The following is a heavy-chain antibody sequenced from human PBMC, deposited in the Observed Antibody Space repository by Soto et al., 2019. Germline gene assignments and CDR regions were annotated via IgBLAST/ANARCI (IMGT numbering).Heavy chain of an antibody. J-gene: IGHJ6*02. CDR3: ARSEYSSSWFHHYYYYGMDV. CDR1: GGTFSSYA. V-gene: IGHV1-69*01. Sequence: QVQLVQSGAEVKKPGSSVKVSCKASGGTFSSYAISWVRQAPGQGLEWMGGIIPIFGTANYAQKFQGRVTITADESTSTAYMELSSLRSEDTAVYYCARSEYSSSWFHHYYYYGMDVWGQGTTVTVSS. D-gene: IGHD6-13*01. CDR2: IIPIFGTA.